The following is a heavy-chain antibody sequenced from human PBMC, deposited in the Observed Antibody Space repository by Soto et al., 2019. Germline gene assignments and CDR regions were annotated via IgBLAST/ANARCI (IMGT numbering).Heavy chain of an antibody. J-gene: IGHJ6*03. CDR2: IRSSATTT. CDR3: ARSYAWGLAPNYMDV. V-gene: IGHV3-48*01. Sequence: EVQLVESGGDLVQPGGSLRLSCEAAGFTFSSCNMNWVRQAPGKGLEWVSYIRSSATTTNYADSVKGRFTISRDNAKNALYLQMNNLRAEDTAVYYSARSYAWGLAPNYMDVWGKGTTVIVS. D-gene: IGHD3-16*01. CDR1: GFTFSSCN.